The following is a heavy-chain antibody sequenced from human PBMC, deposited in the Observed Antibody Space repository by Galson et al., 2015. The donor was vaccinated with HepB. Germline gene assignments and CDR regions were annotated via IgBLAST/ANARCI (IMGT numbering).Heavy chain of an antibody. CDR2: IYYSGST. CDR1: GGSISSSSYY. Sequence: TLSLTCTVSGGSISSSSYYWGWIRQPPGKGLEWIGSIYYSGSTYYNPSLKSRVTISVDTSKNQFSLKLSSVTAADTAVYYCARLRLGDYYDSSGYFDYWGKGTLFTVSS. D-gene: IGHD3-22*01. CDR3: ARLRLGDYYDSSGYFDY. V-gene: IGHV4-39*01. J-gene: IGHJ4*02.